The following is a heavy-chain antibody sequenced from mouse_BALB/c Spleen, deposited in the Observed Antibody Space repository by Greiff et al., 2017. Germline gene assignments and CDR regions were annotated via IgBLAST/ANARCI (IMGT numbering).Heavy chain of an antibody. CDR3: ARYGSSYLYAMDD. J-gene: IGHJ4*01. Sequence: QVQLQQPGAELVKPGASVKMSCKASGYTLTSYNMHWVKQTPGQGLEWIGAIYPGNGDTSYNQKFKGKATLTADKSSSTAYMQLSSLTSEDSAVYYCARYGSSYLYAMDDWGQGTSVTVSS. D-gene: IGHD1-1*01. CDR2: IYPGNGDT. CDR1: GYTLTSYN. V-gene: IGHV1-12*01.